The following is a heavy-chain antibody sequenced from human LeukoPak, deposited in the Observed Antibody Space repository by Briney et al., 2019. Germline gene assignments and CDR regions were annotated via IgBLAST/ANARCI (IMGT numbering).Heavy chain of an antibody. D-gene: IGHD2-2*02. Sequence: SGPTLVKPTQTLTLTFTFSGFSLSNSGVGVGWIRQPPGEALEWPAIIFWTDDKRYSPALKSRLTITKDTSKDQVVLTMTTLDPVDTATYYCAHTRGVPTPIPTHWGQGTLVTVSS. J-gene: IGHJ4*02. CDR2: IFWTDDK. CDR1: GFSLSNSGVG. V-gene: IGHV2-5*01. CDR3: AHTRGVPTPIPTH.